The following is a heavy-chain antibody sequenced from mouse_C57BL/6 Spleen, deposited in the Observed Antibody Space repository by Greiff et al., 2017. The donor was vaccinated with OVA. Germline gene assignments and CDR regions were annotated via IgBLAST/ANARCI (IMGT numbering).Heavy chain of an antibody. CDR1: GFSLTSYG. Sequence: QVQLKESGPGLVAPSQSLSITCTVSGFSLTSYGVDWVRQTPGQGLEWLGVIWGGGSTNYNSALMSRLSISKDNSNSQVFLDMNSLQTDDTAMYYCAKRGYGSSYGYFDVWGTGTTVTVSS. CDR2: IWGGGST. J-gene: IGHJ1*03. V-gene: IGHV2-9*01. D-gene: IGHD1-1*01. CDR3: AKRGYGSSYGYFDV.